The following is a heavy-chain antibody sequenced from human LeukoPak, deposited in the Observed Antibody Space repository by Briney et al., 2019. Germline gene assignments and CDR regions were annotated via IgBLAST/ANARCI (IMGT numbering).Heavy chain of an antibody. CDR2: IYYSGST. Sequence: SETLSLTCTVSVGSISSYYWIWLPQPPGKELVWIGNIYYSGSTNYHPSVESRVTISVDTSKNQFSLELTSVTAADTAVYYCARGSGWYYYWGQGTLVTVSS. D-gene: IGHD6-19*01. CDR3: ARGSGWYYY. J-gene: IGHJ4*02. V-gene: IGHV4-59*08. CDR1: VGSISSYY.